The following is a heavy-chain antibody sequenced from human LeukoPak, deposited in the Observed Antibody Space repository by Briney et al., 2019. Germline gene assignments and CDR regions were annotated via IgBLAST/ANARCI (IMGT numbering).Heavy chain of an antibody. CDR2: INHSGST. CDR1: GGSFSGYY. V-gene: IGHV4-34*01. D-gene: IGHD2-2*01. Sequence: PSETLSLTCAVYGGSFSGYYWSWIRQPPGKGLEWIGEINHSGSTNYNPSLKSRVTISVDTSKNQFSLKLSSVTAADTAVYYCARHLPIVVVPAVVDAFDIWGQGTMVTVSS. CDR3: ARHLPIVVVPAVVDAFDI. J-gene: IGHJ3*02.